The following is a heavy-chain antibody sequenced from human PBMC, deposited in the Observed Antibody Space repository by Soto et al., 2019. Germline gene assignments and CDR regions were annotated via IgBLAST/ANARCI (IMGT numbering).Heavy chain of an antibody. CDR3: ARDPSGVASDAFDM. Sequence: QVQLQESGPGLVKPSGTLSLTCTVSGGSISSDNWWTWVRQPPGKGLEWIGEIYHSGRANYKPSLKSRITMSVDKSKNQFSLTRTSVTAADAAVYYCARDPSGVASDAFDMWGQGTMVIVSS. V-gene: IGHV4-4*02. CDR2: IYHSGRA. J-gene: IGHJ3*02. CDR1: GGSISSDNW. D-gene: IGHD2-21*01.